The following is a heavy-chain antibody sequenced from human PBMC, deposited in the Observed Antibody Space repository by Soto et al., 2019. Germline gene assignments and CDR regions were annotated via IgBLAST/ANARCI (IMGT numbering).Heavy chain of an antibody. V-gene: IGHV4-31*03. CDR3: ARDRGRRKAPYYYDSSGYPYYYYYGMDV. Sequence: SETLSLTCTVSGGSISSGGYYWSWIRQHPGKGLEWIGYIYYSGSTYYNPSLKSRVTISVDTSKNQFSLKLSSVTAADTAVYYCARDRGRRKAPYYYDSSGYPYYYYYGMDVWGQGTTVTVSS. CDR2: IYYSGST. D-gene: IGHD3-22*01. CDR1: GGSISSGGYY. J-gene: IGHJ6*02.